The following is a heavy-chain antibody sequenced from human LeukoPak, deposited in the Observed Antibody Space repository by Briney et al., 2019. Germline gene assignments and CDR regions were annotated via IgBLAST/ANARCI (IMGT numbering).Heavy chain of an antibody. Sequence: TLSLTCTVSGGSISSYYWSWIRQPPGKALEWLALIYWNDDKRYSPSLKSRLTITKDTSKNQVVLTMTNMDPVDTATYYCAHSHGYGSSWSGFDSWGQGTLVTVSS. CDR3: AHSHGYGSSWSGFDS. CDR1: GGSISSYYW. CDR2: IYWNDDK. D-gene: IGHD6-13*01. J-gene: IGHJ4*02. V-gene: IGHV2-5*01.